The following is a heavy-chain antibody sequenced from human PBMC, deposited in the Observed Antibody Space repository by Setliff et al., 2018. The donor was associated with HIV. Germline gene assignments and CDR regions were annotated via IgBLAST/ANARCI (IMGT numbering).Heavy chain of an antibody. Sequence: PSETLSLTCTVSGGSISSYCWNWIRQPPGRGLEWIGYIFTSESTKYNPSLQSRVTMSIDTSKNQFSLKLTSVTAADTAVYYCARRIDNSGSFPDKNWLDTWGQGSLVTVSS. CDR2: IFTSEST. V-gene: IGHV4-4*09. CDR1: GGSISSYC. J-gene: IGHJ5*02. D-gene: IGHD3-10*01. CDR3: ARRIDNSGSFPDKNWLDT.